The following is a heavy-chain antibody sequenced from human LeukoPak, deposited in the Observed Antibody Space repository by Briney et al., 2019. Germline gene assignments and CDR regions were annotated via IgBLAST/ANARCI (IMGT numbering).Heavy chain of an antibody. CDR3: ATLPGRWFEELLDYFDY. J-gene: IGHJ4*02. D-gene: IGHD3-10*01. CDR2: FDPEDGET. V-gene: IGHV1-24*01. Sequence: ASVRVSCKVSGYTLTELSMHWVRQAPGKGLEWMGGFDPEDGETIYAQKFQGRVTMTEDTSTDTAYMELSSLRSEDTAVYYCATLPGRWFEELLDYFDYWGQGTLVTVSS. CDR1: GYTLTELS.